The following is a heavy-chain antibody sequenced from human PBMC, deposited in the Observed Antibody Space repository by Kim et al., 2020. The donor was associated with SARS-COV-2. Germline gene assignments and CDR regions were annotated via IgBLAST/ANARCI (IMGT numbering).Heavy chain of an antibody. CDR2: ISYDGSNK. CDR3: ARDDKFFYDILTGYYVGGGDYGLDV. CDR1: GFTVSSYA. V-gene: IGHV3-30-3*01. Sequence: GGSLRRSCAASGFTVSSYAMHWVRQAPGKGLEWVAVISYDGSNKYYADSVKGRFTISRDNYKNTLYLQMNSLRAEDTAVYYCARDDKFFYDILTGYYVGGGDYGLDVWGQGTTVTVSS. D-gene: IGHD3-9*01. J-gene: IGHJ6*02.